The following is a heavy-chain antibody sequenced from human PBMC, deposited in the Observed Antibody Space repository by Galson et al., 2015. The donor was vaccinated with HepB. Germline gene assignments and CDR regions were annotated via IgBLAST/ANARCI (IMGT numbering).Heavy chain of an antibody. J-gene: IGHJ4*02. V-gene: IGHV3-23*01. D-gene: IGHD2-21*02. Sequence: SLRLSCAASGFTFSNYDMRWVRQAPGKGLEWVSSTTNSGDATYYVDSVKGRFTISRGNSKNTVYLQMNSLRAEDTAVYYCARRGDDSYYSSDYWCQGTLVTVSS. CDR1: GFTFSNYD. CDR2: TTNSGDAT. CDR3: ARRGDDSYYSSDY.